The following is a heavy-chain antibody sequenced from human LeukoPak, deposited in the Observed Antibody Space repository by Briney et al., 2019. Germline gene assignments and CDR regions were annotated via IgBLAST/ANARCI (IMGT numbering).Heavy chain of an antibody. V-gene: IGHV3-7*03. Sequence: QPGGSLRLSCAASGFTFSNYWMSWVRQAPGKGLDWVANIKHDGGDKHYVDSVKGRFTIARDSAKNSLNLQMNSLRAEDTAVFFFARGTKYDILTGYIFDYWGQGTLVTVSS. CDR3: ARGTKYDILTGYIFDY. D-gene: IGHD3-9*01. CDR1: GFTFSNYW. J-gene: IGHJ4*02. CDR2: IKHDGGDK.